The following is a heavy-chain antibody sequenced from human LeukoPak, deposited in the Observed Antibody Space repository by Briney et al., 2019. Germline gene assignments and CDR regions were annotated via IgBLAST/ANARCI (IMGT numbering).Heavy chain of an antibody. Sequence: PSETLSLTCSVSGAFVSVNYWSWIRQSAGKGPEWIVRFYAGGSTNYNPSLMGRVAVSVDESKNQFSLRLTSVTAADTAVYYCARSPVGKGDPFDLWGQGTMVTVSP. D-gene: IGHD1-26*01. CDR3: ARSPVGKGDPFDL. CDR2: FYAGGST. CDR1: GAFVSVNY. V-gene: IGHV4-4*07. J-gene: IGHJ3*01.